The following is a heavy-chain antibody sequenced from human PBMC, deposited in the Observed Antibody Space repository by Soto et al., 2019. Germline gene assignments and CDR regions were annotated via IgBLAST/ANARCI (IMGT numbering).Heavy chain of an antibody. J-gene: IGHJ5*02. CDR2: INPLRGST. CDR1: GYTFTTYY. Sequence: QVHLVQSGAEVKRPGASVKVSCKASGYTFTTYYMHWVRQAPGQGLEWMGIINPLRGSTTYAQKFQDRVTMTRDTSTSTVYMELSSLRYEDTAVYYWAGGGTGTWYTWFDPWGQGTLVTVSS. D-gene: IGHD1-7*01. V-gene: IGHV1-46*01. CDR3: AGGGTGTWYTWFDP.